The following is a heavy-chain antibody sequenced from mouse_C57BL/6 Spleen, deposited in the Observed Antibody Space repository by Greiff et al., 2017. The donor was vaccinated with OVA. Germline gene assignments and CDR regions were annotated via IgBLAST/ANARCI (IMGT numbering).Heavy chain of an antibody. CDR1: GFTFSDYY. CDR3: AREPSSFWYFDV. Sequence: EVNVVESAGGLVQPGSSMKLSCTASGFTFSDYYMAWVRQVPEKGLEWVANINYDGSSTYYLDSLKSRFIISRDNAKNILYLQMSSLKSEDTATYYCAREPSSFWYFDVWGTGTTVTVSS. J-gene: IGHJ1*03. CDR2: INYDGSST. D-gene: IGHD1-1*01. V-gene: IGHV5-16*01.